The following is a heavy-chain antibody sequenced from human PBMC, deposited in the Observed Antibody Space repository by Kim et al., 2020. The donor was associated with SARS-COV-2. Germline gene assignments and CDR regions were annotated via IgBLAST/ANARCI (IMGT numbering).Heavy chain of an antibody. Sequence: GGSLRLSCAASGFTFWHYWMSWVRQAPGKGLEWVAHIKEDGSVKFYADSVKGRTTISRDNAKNSLYLEMDTLRVEDTAVYYCANSIAYAFDYWGQGHKVTVSS. D-gene: IGHD6-6*01. CDR1: GFTFWHYW. CDR2: IKEDGSVK. CDR3: ANSIAYAFDY. V-gene: IGHV3-7*03. J-gene: IGHJ4*02.